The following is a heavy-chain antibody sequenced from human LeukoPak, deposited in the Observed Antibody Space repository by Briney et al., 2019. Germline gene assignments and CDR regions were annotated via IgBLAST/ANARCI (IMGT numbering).Heavy chain of an antibody. Sequence: GSLRPSCAASGFPFSSFDMHWVRQPTGKGLEWVSTIGTASDTYYPRTVEGRFTLSRDKAKNALYLQMNRLTDGDTAVYYCARGPPRGKYYYMDVWGKGTTVTVSS. J-gene: IGHJ6*03. CDR3: ARGPPRGKYYYMDV. D-gene: IGHD1-1*01. V-gene: IGHV3-13*01. CDR1: GFPFSSFD. CDR2: IGTASDT.